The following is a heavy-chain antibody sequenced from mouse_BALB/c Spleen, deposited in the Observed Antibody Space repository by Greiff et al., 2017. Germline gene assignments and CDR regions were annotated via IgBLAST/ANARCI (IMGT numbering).Heavy chain of an antibody. V-gene: IGHV1S81*02. Sequence: VQLQQSGAELVKPGASVKLSCKASGYTFTSYWMHWVKQRPGQGLEWIGEINPSNGRTNYNEKFKSKATLTVDKSSSTAYMQLSSLTSEDSAVYYCARPPGRDYFDYWGQGTTLTVSS. CDR3: ARPPGRDYFDY. CDR2: INPSNGRT. J-gene: IGHJ2*01. CDR1: GYTFTSYW.